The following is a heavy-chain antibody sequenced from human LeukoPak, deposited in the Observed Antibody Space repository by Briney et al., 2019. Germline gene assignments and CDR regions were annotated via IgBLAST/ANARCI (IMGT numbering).Heavy chain of an antibody. CDR1: GFTFSSYS. J-gene: IGHJ5*02. V-gene: IGHV3-21*01. CDR3: ARRPRGGWFDP. CDR2: INSSNSYI. D-gene: IGHD3-10*01. Sequence: GGSLRLSCAASGFTFSSYSMNWVRQAPGKGLEWVSSINSSNSYIYYADSVKGRFTISRDNAKNSLYLQLNSRRAEDTAVYYCARRPRGGWFDPWGQGTLVTVSS.